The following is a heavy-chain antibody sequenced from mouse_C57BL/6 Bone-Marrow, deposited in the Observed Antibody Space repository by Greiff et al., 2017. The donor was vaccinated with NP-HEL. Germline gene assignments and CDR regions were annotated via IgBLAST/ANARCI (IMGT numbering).Heavy chain of an antibody. CDR1: GFTFSDYY. J-gene: IGHJ3*01. D-gene: IGHD1-1*01. CDR2: ISNGGGST. Sequence: EVKVVESGGGLVQPGGSLKLSCAASGFTFSDYYMYWVRQTPEKRLEWVAYISNGGGSTYYPDTVKGRFTISRDNAKNTLYLQMSRLKSEDTAMYYCARRGGYGTLAYWGQGTLVTVSA. V-gene: IGHV5-12*01. CDR3: ARRGGYGTLAY.